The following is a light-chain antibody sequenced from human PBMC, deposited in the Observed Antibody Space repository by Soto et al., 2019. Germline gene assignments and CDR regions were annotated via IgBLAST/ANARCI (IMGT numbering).Light chain of an antibody. CDR1: QSVTTY. CDR2: EAS. V-gene: IGKV3-11*01. CDR3: QQRYNWPPLT. Sequence: EIVLTQSPATLSLSPGERATLSCRASQSVTTYLAWYQQRPGQAPRLLIYEASKRATGIPARFSGSGSGTDVTLTISSLEAEDCAVYYCQQRYNWPPLTFGGGTKVEVK. J-gene: IGKJ4*01.